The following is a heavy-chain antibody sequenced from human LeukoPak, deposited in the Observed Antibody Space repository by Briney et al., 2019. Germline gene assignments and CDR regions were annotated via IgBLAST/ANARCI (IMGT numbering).Heavy chain of an antibody. Sequence: SETLSLTCAVYGGSFSGYYWSWIRQPPGKGLEWIGYIYYSGSTNYNPSLKSRVTISVDTSKNQFSLKLSSVTAADTAVYYCARDAPYCSSTSCYGHYYYGMDVWGQGTTVTVSS. CDR2: IYYSGST. CDR1: GGSFSGYY. V-gene: IGHV4-59*01. D-gene: IGHD2-2*01. J-gene: IGHJ6*02. CDR3: ARDAPYCSSTSCYGHYYYGMDV.